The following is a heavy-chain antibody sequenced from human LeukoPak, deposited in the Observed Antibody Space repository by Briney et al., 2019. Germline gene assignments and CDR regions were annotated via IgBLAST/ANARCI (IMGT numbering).Heavy chain of an antibody. Sequence: ASVKVSCKASGYTFTDYYMHWVRQAPGQGLEWMGWINPNSGGTNYAQKFQGRVTMTRDTSISTAYMELSRLRSDDTAVYYCARAHTMVRGVIIASWGQGTLVTVSS. J-gene: IGHJ4*02. CDR1: GYTFTDYY. CDR3: ARAHTMVRGVIIAS. D-gene: IGHD3-10*01. CDR2: INPNSGGT. V-gene: IGHV1-2*02.